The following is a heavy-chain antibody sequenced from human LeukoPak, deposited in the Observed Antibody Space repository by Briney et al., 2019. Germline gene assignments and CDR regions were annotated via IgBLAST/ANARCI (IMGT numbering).Heavy chain of an antibody. D-gene: IGHD2-2*01. V-gene: IGHV4-59*08. CDR1: GGSISSYY. CDR2: IYYSGST. CDR3: ARHRRTMGGYCSSTSCEEWFDP. J-gene: IGHJ5*02. Sequence: PSETLSLTCTVSGGSISSYYWSWIRQPPGKGLEWIGYIYYSGSTNYNPPLKSRVTISVDTSKNQFSLKLSSVTAADTAVYYCARHRRTMGGYCSSTSCEEWFDPWGQGTLVTVSS.